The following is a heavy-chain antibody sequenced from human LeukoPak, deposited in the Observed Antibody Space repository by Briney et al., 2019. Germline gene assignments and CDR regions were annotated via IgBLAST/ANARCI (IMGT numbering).Heavy chain of an antibody. CDR3: ARGRPHGNDY. D-gene: IGHD4-23*01. J-gene: IGHJ4*02. V-gene: IGHV3-74*01. Sequence: GGSLRLSCAASGFTFSSYWMNWVRQAPGKGLVWVSRIASDGSSTTYADSVKGRFSISRDNAKNTLYLQMNSLRVEDTAVCYCARGRPHGNDYWGQGTLVTVSS. CDR2: IASDGSST. CDR1: GFTFSSYW.